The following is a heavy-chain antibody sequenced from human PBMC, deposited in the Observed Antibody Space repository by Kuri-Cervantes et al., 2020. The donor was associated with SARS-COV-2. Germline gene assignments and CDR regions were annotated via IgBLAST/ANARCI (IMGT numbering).Heavy chain of an antibody. CDR3: AKDKSVNFAKNYFDY. V-gene: IGHV3-30*02. CDR2: IRYDGSNK. D-gene: IGHD3-9*01. Sequence: GGSLRLSCAASGFTFSSYGMHWVRQAPGKGLEWVAFIRYDGSNKYYADSVKGRFTISRDNSKNTLYLQMNSLRAEDTAVYYCAKDKSVNFAKNYFDYWGQGTLVTVSS. J-gene: IGHJ4*02. CDR1: GFTFSSYG.